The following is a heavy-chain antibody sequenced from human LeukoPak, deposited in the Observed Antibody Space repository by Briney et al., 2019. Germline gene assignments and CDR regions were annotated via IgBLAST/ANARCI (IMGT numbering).Heavy chain of an antibody. Sequence: PSETLSLTCTVSGGSISSYYWSWIRQPPGKGLEWIGYIYYSGSTNYNPSLKSRVTISVDTSKNQFSLKLSSVTAADTAVYYCARYSLSAAALEDNWFDPWGQGTQVTVSS. D-gene: IGHD2-2*01. CDR1: GGSISSYY. CDR3: ARYSLSAAALEDNWFDP. V-gene: IGHV4-59*12. CDR2: IYYSGST. J-gene: IGHJ5*02.